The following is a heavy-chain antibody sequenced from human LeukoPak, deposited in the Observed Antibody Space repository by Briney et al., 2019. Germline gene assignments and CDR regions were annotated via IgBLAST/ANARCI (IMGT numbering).Heavy chain of an antibody. D-gene: IGHD6-19*01. CDR1: GFTFSTYG. J-gene: IGHJ4*02. CDR2: ISSSSSYI. CDR3: ARDPSGWYFVDY. V-gene: IGHV3-21*01. Sequence: PGGTLRLSCEVSGFTFSTYGMSWVRQAPGKGLEWASSISSSSSYIYYADSVKGRFTISRDNAKNSLYLQMNSLRAEDTAVYYCARDPSGWYFVDYWGQGTLVTVSS.